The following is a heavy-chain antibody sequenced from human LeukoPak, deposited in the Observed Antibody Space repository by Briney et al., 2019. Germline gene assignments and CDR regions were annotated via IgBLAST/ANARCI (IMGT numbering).Heavy chain of an antibody. J-gene: IGHJ4*02. D-gene: IGHD3-10*01. CDR3: AKGWFGETLHGPHDY. CDR1: GLTFSTYV. V-gene: IGHV3-23*01. CDR2: ISASGSLT. Sequence: GGSLRLSCAASGLTFSTYVMTWVRQAPGKGLEWVSSISASGSLTYYADSVRGRFTISRDNSKSILFLQMNSLTVEDTAVYYWAKGWFGETLHGPHDYWGQGALVTVSS.